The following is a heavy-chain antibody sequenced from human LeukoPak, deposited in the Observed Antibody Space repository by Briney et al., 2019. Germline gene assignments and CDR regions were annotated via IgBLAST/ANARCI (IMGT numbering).Heavy chain of an antibody. CDR3: ARAERGLRYFDWLTYDY. CDR1: GFSVSTNS. D-gene: IGHD3-9*01. J-gene: IGHJ4*02. V-gene: IGHV3-66*01. Sequence: GGSLRLSCAASGFSVSTNSMSWVRQAPGKGLEWVSVIYSGDSTYYGDSVKGRFTISSDKSKNTVYLQMNSLRAEDTAVYYCARAERGLRYFDWLTYDYWGQGTLVTVSS. CDR2: IYSGDST.